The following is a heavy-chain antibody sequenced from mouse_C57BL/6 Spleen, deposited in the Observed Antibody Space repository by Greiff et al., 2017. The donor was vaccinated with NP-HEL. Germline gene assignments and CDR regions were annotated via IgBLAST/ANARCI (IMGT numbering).Heavy chain of an antibody. CDR1: GYTFTDYN. J-gene: IGHJ4*01. Sequence: EVKLVESGPELVKPGASVKIPCKASGYTFTDYNMDWVKQSHGKSLEWIGDINPNNGGTIYNQKFKGKATLTADKSSSTAYMELRSLTSEDTAVYYCARVNWENAMDYWGQGTSVTVSS. V-gene: IGHV1-18*01. CDR3: ARVNWENAMDY. CDR2: INPNNGGT. D-gene: IGHD4-1*01.